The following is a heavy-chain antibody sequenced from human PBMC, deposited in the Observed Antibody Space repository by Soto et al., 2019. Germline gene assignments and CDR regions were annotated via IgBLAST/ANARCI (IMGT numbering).Heavy chain of an antibody. CDR2: ISGSGGST. CDR3: AKDSAPSIVVVVAATEAFDY. V-gene: IGHV3-23*01. D-gene: IGHD2-15*01. Sequence: QPGGSLRLSCAASGFTFSSYAMSWVRQAPGKGLEWVSAISGSGGSTYYADSVKGRFTISRDNSKNTLYLQMNSLRAEDTAVYYCAKDSAPSIVVVVAATEAFDYWGQGTLVTVSS. J-gene: IGHJ4*02. CDR1: GFTFSSYA.